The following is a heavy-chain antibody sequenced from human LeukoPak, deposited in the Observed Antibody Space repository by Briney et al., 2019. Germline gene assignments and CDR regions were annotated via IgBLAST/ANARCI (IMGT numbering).Heavy chain of an antibody. V-gene: IGHV1-18*01. D-gene: IGHD2-15*01. CDR2: ISAYNGNT. CDR1: GYTFTSYG. Sequence: ASVKVSCKASGYTFTSYGISWVRQAPGQGLEWMGWISAYNGNTNYAQKLQGRVTMTTDTSTSTAYMELRSLRSDDTVVYYCARSIYCSGGSCYSGGDYWGQGTLVTVSS. CDR3: ARSIYCSGGSCYSGGDY. J-gene: IGHJ4*02.